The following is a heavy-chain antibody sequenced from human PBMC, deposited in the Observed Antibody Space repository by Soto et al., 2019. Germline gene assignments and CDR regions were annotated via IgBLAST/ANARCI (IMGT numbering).Heavy chain of an antibody. CDR2: VYYSGTT. V-gene: IGHV4-61*08. CDR1: GGSIDSGDYY. Sequence: PSETLSLTCTVSGGSIDSGDYYWSWIRQPPGKGLEWIGYVYYSGTTNYNPFLKSRVTLSLDKSKNQFSLKMNSVTAADTAVYYCARQEGATTPLFDYWGQGTLVTVSS. CDR3: ARQEGATTPLFDY. J-gene: IGHJ4*02. D-gene: IGHD1-26*01.